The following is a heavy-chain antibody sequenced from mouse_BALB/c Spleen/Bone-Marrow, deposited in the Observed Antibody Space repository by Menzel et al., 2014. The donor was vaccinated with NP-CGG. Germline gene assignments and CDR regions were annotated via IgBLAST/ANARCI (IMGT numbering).Heavy chain of an antibody. Sequence: QVQLQQSGPGLVQPSQSLSITCTVSGYSLTSYGVHWVRQSPGKGLEWLGGIWSGGSTDYNAAFISRLSISKDNSKSQVFFKMNSRQADDAAIYGCAGSRYDRGFAYWGQGTLVTVSA. V-gene: IGHV2-4-1*01. D-gene: IGHD2-12*01. CDR1: GYSLTSYG. J-gene: IGHJ3*01. CDR2: IWSGGST. CDR3: AGSRYDRGFAY.